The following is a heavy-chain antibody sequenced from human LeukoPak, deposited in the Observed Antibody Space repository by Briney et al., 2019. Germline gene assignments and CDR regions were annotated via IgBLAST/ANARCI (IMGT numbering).Heavy chain of an antibody. V-gene: IGHV4-34*01. CDR3: ARENDLRYCSSTGKCNPGKKTPETCEDYCYYGMDV. CDR2: INHSGST. D-gene: IGHD2-2*01. Sequence: SETLSLTCAVDGGSFSGYYWSWIRQPPGKGLEWIGEINHSGSTSYNPSLKSRVTISVDTSKNQFSMKLSSVTAADTAVYYCARENDLRYCSSTGKCNPGKKTPETCEDYCYYGMDVWGQGTTVTVSS. J-gene: IGHJ6*02. CDR1: GGSFSGYY.